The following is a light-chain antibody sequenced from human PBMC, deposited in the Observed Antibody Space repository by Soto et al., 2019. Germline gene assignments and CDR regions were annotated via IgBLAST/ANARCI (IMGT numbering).Light chain of an antibody. CDR1: QSVSSN. J-gene: IGKJ4*01. CDR2: DAS. CDR3: QQRSNWLT. V-gene: IGKV3-11*01. Sequence: EIVMTQSPATLSVSPGERATLSCRASQSVSSNLAWYQQKPGQAPRLLIYDASNRATGIPGRFSGSGSGTDFTLTTSSLEPEDFAVYYWQQRSNWLTFGGGTKVDIK.